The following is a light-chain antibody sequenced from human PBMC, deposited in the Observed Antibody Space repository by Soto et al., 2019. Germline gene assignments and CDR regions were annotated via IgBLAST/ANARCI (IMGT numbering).Light chain of an antibody. CDR1: QSISSY. Sequence: DIQLTQSPSSLSASVGDRVTITCRASQSISSYLNWYQQRPGKAPNLLIYATSSLRTGVPSRFRGSRSGADFTLTISNLQPEDFATYYCQQRYSTPPTTFGQGTRLEI. V-gene: IGKV1-39*01. CDR2: ATS. CDR3: QQRYSTPPTT. J-gene: IGKJ5*01.